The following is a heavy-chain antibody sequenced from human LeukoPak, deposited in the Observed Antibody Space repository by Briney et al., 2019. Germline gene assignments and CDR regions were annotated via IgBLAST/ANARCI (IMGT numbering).Heavy chain of an antibody. V-gene: IGHV3-48*03. Sequence: GGSLRLSCAASGFTFSSYEMNWVRQAPGKGLEWVSYISSSGSTIYYADSVKGRFTISRDNAKNTLYLQMNSLRAEDTAVYYCARGDFAAGTDWGYYFDYWGQGTLVTVSS. CDR2: ISSSGSTI. D-gene: IGHD6-13*01. CDR1: GFTFSSYE. CDR3: ARGDFAAGTDWGYYFDY. J-gene: IGHJ4*02.